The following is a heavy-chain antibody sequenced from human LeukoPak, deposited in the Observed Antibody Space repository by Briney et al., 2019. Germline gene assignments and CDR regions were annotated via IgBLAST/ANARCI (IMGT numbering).Heavy chain of an antibody. CDR1: GGSISSYY. Sequence: SETLSLTCTVSGGSISSYYWSWIRQPPGKGLEWIGYIYYSGNTNYNPSLKSRVTISVDTSKNQFSLKLSSVTAADTAVYYCARHGCSGGSCSFDYWGQGTLVTVSS. V-gene: IGHV4-59*08. CDR2: IYYSGNT. CDR3: ARHGCSGGSCSFDY. D-gene: IGHD2-15*01. J-gene: IGHJ4*02.